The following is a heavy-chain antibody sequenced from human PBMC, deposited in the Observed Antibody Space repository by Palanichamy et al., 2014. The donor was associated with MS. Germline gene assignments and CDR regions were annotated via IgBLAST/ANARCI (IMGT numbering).Heavy chain of an antibody. V-gene: IGHV3-48*01. J-gene: IGHJ4*02. D-gene: IGHD2-15*01. Sequence: EVQLVESGGGLVQPGGSLRLSCAVSGFTFSTYAMSWVRQAPGKGLEWLSYISTTSSTIYYADSVKGRFTISRDNAKNSLYLQMNGLRAEDTAVYFCARGWFGCSVGSCYVLDYWGQGTLVSVSS. CDR2: ISTTSSTI. CDR1: GFTFSTYA. CDR3: ARGWFGCSVGSCYVLDY.